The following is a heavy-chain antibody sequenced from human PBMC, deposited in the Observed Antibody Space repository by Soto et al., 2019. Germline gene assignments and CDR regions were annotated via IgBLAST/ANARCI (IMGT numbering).Heavy chain of an antibody. J-gene: IGHJ4*02. CDR2: ISSSSSYI. Sequence: GGSLRLSCAASGFTFSSYNMNWVRQAPGKGLEWVSSISSSSSYIYYADSVKGRFTISRDNAKNSLYLQMNSLRAEDTAVYYCAYEGLHLGELDYWGQGTLVTVSS. CDR1: GFTFSSYN. CDR3: AYEGLHLGELDY. V-gene: IGHV3-21*01. D-gene: IGHD3-16*01.